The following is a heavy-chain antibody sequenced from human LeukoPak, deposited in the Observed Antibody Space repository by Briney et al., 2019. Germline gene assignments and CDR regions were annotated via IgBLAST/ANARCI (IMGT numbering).Heavy chain of an antibody. D-gene: IGHD6-19*01. J-gene: IGHJ3*02. CDR2: ISSNGGTT. CDR3: ARGTESGGYDVFDI. CDR1: GFTFSSYA. Sequence: GGSLRLSCAASGFTFSSYAMHWVRQAPGKGLEYVSAISSNGGTTYYANSVKGRFTISRDNSKNTLSLQMSSLRAEDMAVYYCARGTESGGYDVFDIGGQGTMAAVS. V-gene: IGHV3-64*01.